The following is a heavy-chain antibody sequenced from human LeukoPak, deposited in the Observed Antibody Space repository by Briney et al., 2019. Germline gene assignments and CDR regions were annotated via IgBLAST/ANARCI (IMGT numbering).Heavy chain of an antibody. Sequence: ASVKVSCKASGYTFTSYAMHWVRQAPGQRLEWMGWINAGNGNTKYSQKFQGRVTITRDTSASTAYMELSSLRSEDTAVYYCARDLWRARPFDYWGQGTLVTVSS. J-gene: IGHJ4*02. CDR1: GYTFTSYA. D-gene: IGHD2/OR15-2a*01. CDR2: INAGNGNT. V-gene: IGHV1-3*01. CDR3: ARDLWRARPFDY.